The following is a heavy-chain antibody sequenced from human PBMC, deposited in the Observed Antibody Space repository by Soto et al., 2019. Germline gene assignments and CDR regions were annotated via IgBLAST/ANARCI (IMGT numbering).Heavy chain of an antibody. J-gene: IGHJ6*02. CDR1: VFTFSSYA. D-gene: IGHD3-10*01. CDR2: IYDNGTT. Sequence: GGSLRLSCAASVFTFSSYAMSWIRQAPGKGLGWVSVIYDNGTTYYADSVKGRFTISRDTSTNTLSLQMDSLRAEDTAVYYCVRPLPSGRNYGLDVWGQGTTVTVSS. V-gene: IGHV3-53*01. CDR3: VRPLPSGRNYGLDV.